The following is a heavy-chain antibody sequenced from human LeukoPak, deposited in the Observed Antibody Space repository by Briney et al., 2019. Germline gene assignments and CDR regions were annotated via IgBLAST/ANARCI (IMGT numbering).Heavy chain of an antibody. CDR2: INPNSGGT. CDR1: GYTFTGFY. CDR3: ARSTRSGTSCYYDFDY. Sequence: ASVKVSCKASGYTFTGFYMHWVRQAPGQGLEWMGRINPNSGGTNFAQKFQGRVTMTRDTSISTAYMELSRLRSDDTAVYYCARSTRSGTSCYYDFDYWGQGTLVTVSS. V-gene: IGHV1-2*06. J-gene: IGHJ4*02. D-gene: IGHD2-2*01.